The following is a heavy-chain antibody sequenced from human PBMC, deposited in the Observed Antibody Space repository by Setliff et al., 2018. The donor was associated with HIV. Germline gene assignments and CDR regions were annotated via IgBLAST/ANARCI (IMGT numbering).Heavy chain of an antibody. J-gene: IGHJ3*02. Sequence: SETLSLTCTVSGGSISSGSDYWSWIRQPAGKGLEWIGRIYISGSTNYNPSLKSRVTISLDTSRNQFSLKLNSVTAADTAVYYCAREDYYDSSGDAFDIWGQGTKVTVSS. CDR1: GGSISSGSDY. D-gene: IGHD3-22*01. CDR3: AREDYYDSSGDAFDI. V-gene: IGHV4-61*02. CDR2: IYISGST.